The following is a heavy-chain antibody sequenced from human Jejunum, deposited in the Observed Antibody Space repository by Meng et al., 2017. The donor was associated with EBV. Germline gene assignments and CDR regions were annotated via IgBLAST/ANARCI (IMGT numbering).Heavy chain of an antibody. J-gene: IGHJ4*02. CDR1: GYTFTDYY. CDR2: VNPNSGVT. CDR3: ARDVFYRFDS. Sequence: QVQLVQSGTEVKESGASVKVSCKAPGYTFTDYYLHWVRQAPGQGLEWMGRVNPNSGVTNYAEKFQGRVTMTRDTSISTSYMEVSRLTSDDTAVYYCARDVFYRFDSWGQGTLVTVSS. D-gene: IGHD4-11*01. V-gene: IGHV1-2*06.